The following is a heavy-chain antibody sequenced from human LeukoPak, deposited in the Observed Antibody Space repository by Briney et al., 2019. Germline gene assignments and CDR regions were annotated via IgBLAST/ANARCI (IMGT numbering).Heavy chain of an antibody. CDR1: GFTFSSYA. CDR3: VKGAPSYCSGGSCYRWFDP. CDR2: ISSNGGST. J-gene: IGHJ5*02. Sequence: GGPLRLSCSASGFTFSSYAMHWVRQAPGKGLEYVSAISSNGGSTYYADSVKGRFTISRDNSKNTLYLQMSSLRAEDTAVYYCVKGAPSYCSGGSCYRWFDPWGQGTLVTVSS. V-gene: IGHV3-64D*06. D-gene: IGHD2-15*01.